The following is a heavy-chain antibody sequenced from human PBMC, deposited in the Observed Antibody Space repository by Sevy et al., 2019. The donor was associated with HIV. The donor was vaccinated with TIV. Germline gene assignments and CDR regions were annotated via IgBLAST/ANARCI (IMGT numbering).Heavy chain of an antibody. CDR3: AKVLARGVAVAGTAWGMDV. Sequence: GGSLRLSCAASGFTFTNYAMNWVRQAPGKGLEWVSAISGSGGTTYYADSVQGRFTIFRDKSKNTLYLQMNSLRAEDTAVYYCAKVLARGVAVAGTAWGMDVWGQGTTVTVSS. CDR2: ISGSGGTT. CDR1: GFTFTNYA. J-gene: IGHJ6*02. V-gene: IGHV3-23*01. D-gene: IGHD6-19*01.